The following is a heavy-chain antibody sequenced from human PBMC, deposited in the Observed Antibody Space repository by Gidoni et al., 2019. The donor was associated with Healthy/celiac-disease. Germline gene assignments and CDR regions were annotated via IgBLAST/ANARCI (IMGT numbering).Heavy chain of an antibody. V-gene: IGHV3-9*01. CDR2: ISCNSGSI. CDR3: AKDIGFDYSGGSLDY. J-gene: IGHJ4*02. Sequence: EVQLVESGGGLLQPGRALRLSCTASGFTFDDSAMHWVLQPPGKGLGWVSGISCNSGSIGYADSVKGRFTISRDNAKNSLYLQMNSLRAEDTAFYYCAKDIGFDYSGGSLDYWGQGTLVTVSS. CDR1: GFTFDDSA. D-gene: IGHD6-19*01.